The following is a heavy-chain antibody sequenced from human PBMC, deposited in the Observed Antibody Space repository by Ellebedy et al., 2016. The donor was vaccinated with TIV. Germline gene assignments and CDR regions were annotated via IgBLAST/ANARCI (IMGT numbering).Heavy chain of an antibody. CDR3: ARLPRRLQPEGLAFDV. J-gene: IGHJ3*01. V-gene: IGHV4-59*02. Sequence: SETLSLXXTVSGGSVRGFYWSWIRQPPGKRLEWVAYIYDSGTINYNPSLKSRVTIFLDTSKNQISLTVTSVSAADTAVYYCARLPRRLQPEGLAFDVWGRGTMVTVSS. D-gene: IGHD3/OR15-3a*01. CDR1: GGSVRGFY. CDR2: IYDSGTI.